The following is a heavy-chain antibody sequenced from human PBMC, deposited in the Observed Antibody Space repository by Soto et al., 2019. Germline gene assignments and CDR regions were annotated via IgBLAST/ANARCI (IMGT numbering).Heavy chain of an antibody. CDR3: ARRSAYELRYAFDV. V-gene: IGHV3-9*01. J-gene: IGHJ3*01. CDR1: GFTFDDYA. D-gene: IGHD2-2*01. CDR2: ISWNSGSV. Sequence: EVQLVESGGGLVQPGRSLRLSCAASGFTFDDYAVHWVRQAPGKGLEWVSGISWNSGSVEYADSVKGRFTISRDNAKNSLYLQMNSLRAEDTALYFCARRSAYELRYAFDVWGQGTMVTVSS.